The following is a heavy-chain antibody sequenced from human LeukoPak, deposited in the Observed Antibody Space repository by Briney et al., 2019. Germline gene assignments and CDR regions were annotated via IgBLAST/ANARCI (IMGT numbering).Heavy chain of an antibody. CDR2: IYTSGST. D-gene: IGHD3-9*01. CDR3: ARHTYFDWLYFDY. V-gene: IGHV4-61*02. J-gene: IGHJ4*02. Sequence: SETLSLTCTVSGGSISSSSYYWSWIRQPAGKGLEWIGRIYTSGSTNYNPTLKSRVTISVDTSKNQFSLKLSSVTAADTAVYYCARHTYFDWLYFDYWGQGTLVTVSS. CDR1: GGSISSSSYY.